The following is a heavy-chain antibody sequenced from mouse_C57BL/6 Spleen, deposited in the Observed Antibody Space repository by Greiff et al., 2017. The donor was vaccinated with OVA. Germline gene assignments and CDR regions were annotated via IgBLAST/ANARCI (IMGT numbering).Heavy chain of an antibody. CDR1: GYTFTDYN. J-gene: IGHJ3*01. Sequence: EVQVVESGPELVKPGASVKMSCKASGYTFTDYNMHWVKQSHGKSLEWIGYINPNNGGTSYNQKFKGKATLTVNKSSSTAYMELRSLTSEDSAVYYCARGNYYGSSPFAYWGQGTLVTVSA. D-gene: IGHD1-1*01. V-gene: IGHV1-22*01. CDR3: ARGNYYGSSPFAY. CDR2: INPNNGGT.